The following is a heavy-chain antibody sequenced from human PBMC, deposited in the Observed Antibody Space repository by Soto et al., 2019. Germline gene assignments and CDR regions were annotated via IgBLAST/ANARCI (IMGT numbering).Heavy chain of an antibody. CDR1: GGTFSSYA. CDR2: IIPIFGTA. Sequence: QVQLVQSGAEVKKPGSSVKVSCKASGGTFSSYAISWVRQAPGQGLECMGGIIPIFGTANYAQKFQGRVTITANESTSTDYMELSSLRSEDTAVYYCARDSLSGSRSDGMDVWGQGTTVTVSS. V-gene: IGHV1-69*01. J-gene: IGHJ6*02. D-gene: IGHD3-10*01. CDR3: ARDSLSGSRSDGMDV.